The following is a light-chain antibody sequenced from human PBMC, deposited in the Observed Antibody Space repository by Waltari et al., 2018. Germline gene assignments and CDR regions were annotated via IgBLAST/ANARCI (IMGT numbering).Light chain of an antibody. V-gene: IGLV2-14*01. J-gene: IGLJ2*01. CDR2: DVT. CDR1: TNNF. CDR3: SSFTSLRSVI. Sequence: QSALTQPASVSGSPGQSITITCTGTTNNFVSWYQLHPGNPPRPSLSDVTSRPSGVPSRSSGSKSGDTASLPISGVQAEDEAHYYCSSFTSLRSVIFGGGTTLTVL.